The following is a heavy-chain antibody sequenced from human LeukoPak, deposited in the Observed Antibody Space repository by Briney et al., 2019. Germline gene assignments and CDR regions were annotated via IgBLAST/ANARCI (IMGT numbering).Heavy chain of an antibody. CDR1: GFTFSDYY. J-gene: IGHJ4*02. CDR3: ARDPLQLWSFEY. V-gene: IGHV3-11*01. Sequence: GGSLRLSCAASGFTFSDYYMSWIRQAPGKGLEWVSYISSSGRTIYYADSVKGRFTISRDNAKNSLYLQMNSLRAEDTAVYFCARDPLQLWSFEYWGQGTLVSVS. CDR2: ISSSGRTI. D-gene: IGHD5-18*01.